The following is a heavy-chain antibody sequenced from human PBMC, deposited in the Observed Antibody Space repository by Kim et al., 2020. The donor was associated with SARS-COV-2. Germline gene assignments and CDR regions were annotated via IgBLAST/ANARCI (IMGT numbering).Heavy chain of an antibody. CDR2: IYWDDDK. J-gene: IGHJ3*02. Sequence: SGPTLVKPTQTLTLTCTFSGFSLSTSGVGVGWIRQPPGKALEWLALIYWDDDKRYSPSLKSRLTITKDTSKNQAVLTMTNMDPVDTASYYCALRRVFGAFYIWGKGTMVTVSS. CDR3: ALRRVFGAFYI. D-gene: IGHD6-13*01. V-gene: IGHV2-5*02. CDR1: GFSLSTSGVG.